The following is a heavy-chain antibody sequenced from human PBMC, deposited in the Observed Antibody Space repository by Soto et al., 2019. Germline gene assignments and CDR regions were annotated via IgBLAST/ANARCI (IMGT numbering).Heavy chain of an antibody. CDR3: ARDAPRYCSGGSCYSGRGY. CDR2: INHSGSN. CDR1: GGSFSGYY. D-gene: IGHD2-15*01. V-gene: IGHV4-34*01. Sequence: QVQLQQWGAGLLKPSETLSLTCAVYGGSFSGYYWSWIRQPPGKGLEWIGEINHSGSNNYNPSLNTRVAISVATSKYQFSLQLSSVAGADTAVYYCARDAPRYCSGGSCYSGRGYWGQGTLVTVSS. J-gene: IGHJ4*02.